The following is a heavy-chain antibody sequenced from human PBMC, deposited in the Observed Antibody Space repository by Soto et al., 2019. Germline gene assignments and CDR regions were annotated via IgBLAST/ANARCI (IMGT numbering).Heavy chain of an antibody. CDR3: AKLRLVGKQWLWSTFDY. CDR1: GFTFDDYA. V-gene: IGHV3-9*01. CDR2: ISWNSGSI. D-gene: IGHD6-19*01. Sequence: EVQLVESGGGLVQPGRSLRLSCAASGFTFDDYAMHWVRQAPGKGLEWVSGISWNSGSIGYAYSVKGRFTISRDNAKNSLYLQMNSLRAEDTALYYCAKLRLVGKQWLWSTFDYWGQGTLVTVSS. J-gene: IGHJ4*02.